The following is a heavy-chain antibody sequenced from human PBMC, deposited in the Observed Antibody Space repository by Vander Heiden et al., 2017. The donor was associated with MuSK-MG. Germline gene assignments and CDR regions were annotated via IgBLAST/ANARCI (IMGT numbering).Heavy chain of an antibody. CDR3: ARPRGYSGYDQWYFDY. J-gene: IGHJ4*02. V-gene: IGHV5-51*01. D-gene: IGHD5-12*01. CDR1: VYSFTSYS. CDR2: IYAGDSDT. Sequence: EVQLVQSGAEVRKPGESLKISWKDSVYSFTSYSLGWGRQIPGKGLEWMGIIYAGDSDTRYSPSVQGQVTISADKSTRTAYLQWSSRKASDTAMYYCARPRGYSGYDQWYFDYWGQGTLATVSS.